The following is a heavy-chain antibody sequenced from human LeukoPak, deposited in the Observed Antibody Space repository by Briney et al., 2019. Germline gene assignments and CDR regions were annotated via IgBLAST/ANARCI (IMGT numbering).Heavy chain of an antibody. J-gene: IGHJ4*02. V-gene: IGHV1-2*02. CDR3: ARVPPRLLWFGEPGDY. CDR1: GYTFTGYY. Sequence: ASVKVSCKASGYTFTGYYMHWVRQAPGQGLEWMGWINPNSGGTNYAQKLQGRVTMTTDTSTSTAYMELRSLRSDDTAVYYCARVPPRLLWFGEPGDYWGQGTLVTVSS. D-gene: IGHD3-10*01. CDR2: INPNSGGT.